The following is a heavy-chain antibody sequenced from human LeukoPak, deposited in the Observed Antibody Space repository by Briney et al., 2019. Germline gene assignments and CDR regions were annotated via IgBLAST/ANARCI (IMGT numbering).Heavy chain of an antibody. J-gene: IGHJ5*02. CDR3: ERGPRRQWLAQAGWFDP. Sequence: SETLSLTCAVYGGSFSGYYWSWIPQPPGKGLEWIGEINHSGSTNYNPSLKSRVTISVDTSKNQFSLKLSSVTAADTAVYYCERGPRRQWLAQAGWFDPWGQGTLVTVSS. V-gene: IGHV4-34*01. CDR1: GGSFSGYY. D-gene: IGHD6-19*01. CDR2: INHSGST.